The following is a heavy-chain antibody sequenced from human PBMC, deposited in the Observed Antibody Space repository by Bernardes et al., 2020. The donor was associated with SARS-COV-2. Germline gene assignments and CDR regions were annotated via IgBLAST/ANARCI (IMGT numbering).Heavy chain of an antibody. D-gene: IGHD6-6*01. J-gene: IGHJ5*02. CDR2: ISHSGKT. Sequence: SETLSLTCAVFGAPLSGYYYSWIRQSPGKGLEWIGEISHSGKTKYRASLESRITISIDASKNQFSLTLTSVTAADTALYFCAREAVESSTWPRDWFDLWGQGPLVTVSS. V-gene: IGHV4-34*01. CDR1: GAPLSGYY. CDR3: AREAVESSTWPRDWFDL.